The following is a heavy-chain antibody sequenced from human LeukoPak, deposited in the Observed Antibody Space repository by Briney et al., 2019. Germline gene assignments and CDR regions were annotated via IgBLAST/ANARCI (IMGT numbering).Heavy chain of an antibody. V-gene: IGHV3-21*01. D-gene: IGHD3-22*01. CDR1: GFTFSSYS. CDR2: ISSGSSFI. Sequence: GGSLRLSCAASGFTFSSYSMNWVRQAPGKGLEWVSSISSGSSFIYYADSVKGRFTISRDNAKNSLYLQMNSLRAEDTAVYYCARGRDSSGPLTGYGMDVWGQGTTVTVSS. J-gene: IGHJ6*02. CDR3: ARGRDSSGPLTGYGMDV.